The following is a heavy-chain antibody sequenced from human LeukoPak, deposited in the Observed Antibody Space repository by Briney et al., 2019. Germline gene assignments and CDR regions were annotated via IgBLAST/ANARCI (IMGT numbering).Heavy chain of an antibody. Sequence: SETLSLTCTVSGGSISSSSYYWGWIRQPPGKGLEWIGSIYYSGSTYYNPSHKSRVTISVDTSKNQFSLKLSSVTAADTAVYYCARDPRYNWNYGWFDPWGQGTLVTVSS. D-gene: IGHD1-7*01. CDR1: GGSISSSSYY. CDR2: IYYSGST. J-gene: IGHJ5*02. V-gene: IGHV4-39*07. CDR3: ARDPRYNWNYGWFDP.